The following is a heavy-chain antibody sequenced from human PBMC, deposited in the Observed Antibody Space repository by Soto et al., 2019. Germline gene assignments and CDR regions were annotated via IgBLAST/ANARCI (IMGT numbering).Heavy chain of an antibody. J-gene: IGHJ5*02. CDR1: GYTFTSYD. CDR3: ARRYCSSTSCYRMVWFDP. Sequence: QVQLVQSGAEVKKPGASVKVSCKASGYTFTSYDINWVRQATGQGLEWMGWMNPNSGNTGYAQKFQGRVTMTRNTSISTAYMDLSSLRSEDTAVYYCARRYCSSTSCYRMVWFDPWGQGTLVTVSS. D-gene: IGHD2-2*01. V-gene: IGHV1-8*01. CDR2: MNPNSGNT.